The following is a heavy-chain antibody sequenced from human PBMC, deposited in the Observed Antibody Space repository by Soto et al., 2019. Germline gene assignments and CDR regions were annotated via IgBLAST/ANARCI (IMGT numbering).Heavy chain of an antibody. D-gene: IGHD4-17*01. Sequence: ASVKVSCKASGYTFTSHDINWVRQATGQGLEWMGWMNPNSGNTGYAQNFQGRVTMARNTSISTAYMELSSLRSEDTAVYYCAKDPGDYPSDYFDYWGQGTLVTVSS. CDR3: AKDPGDYPSDYFDY. CDR2: MNPNSGNT. J-gene: IGHJ4*02. CDR1: GYTFTSHD. V-gene: IGHV1-8*01.